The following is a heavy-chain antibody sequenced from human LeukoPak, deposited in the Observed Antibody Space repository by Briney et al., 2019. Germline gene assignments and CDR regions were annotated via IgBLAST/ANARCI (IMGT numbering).Heavy chain of an antibody. CDR1: GGTFSSYA. CDR3: ARGLYYYDSSASMGD. J-gene: IGHJ4*02. V-gene: IGHV1-69*04. D-gene: IGHD3-22*01. CDR2: IIPILGIA. Sequence: EASVTVSLMATGGTFSSYAIRAVRQAPGQGLAWVGRIIPILGIANYAQKFQGRVTITADKSTSTAYMEPSSLRSEDTAVYYCARGLYYYDSSASMGDWGQGTLVTVSS.